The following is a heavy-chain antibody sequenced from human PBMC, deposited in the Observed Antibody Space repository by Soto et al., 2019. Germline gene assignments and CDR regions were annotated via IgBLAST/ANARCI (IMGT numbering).Heavy chain of an antibody. J-gene: IGHJ6*02. CDR3: ATSLETSSWQNRFYFGMYV. CDR2: ISYDGSNK. CDR1: GFTFSSYA. Sequence: GGALRVSCSASGFTFSSYAMRWVRRAPGKGLEWVAVISYDGSNKYYADSAKGRFTISRDNSKNTLYLQVNNLRADDTAVYYCATSLETSSWQNRFYFGMYVWGQGTTVTVSS. V-gene: IGHV3-30*14. D-gene: IGHD6-13*01.